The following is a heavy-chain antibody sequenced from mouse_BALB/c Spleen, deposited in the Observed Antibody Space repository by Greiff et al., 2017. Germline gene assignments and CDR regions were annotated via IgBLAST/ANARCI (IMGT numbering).Heavy chain of an antibody. CDR3: ARGDYGSSYFDY. D-gene: IGHD1-1*01. CDR1: GDSITSCY. CDR2: ISYSGST. J-gene: IGHJ2*01. Sequence: EVQVVESGPSLVKPSQTLSLTCSVTGDSITSCYWNWIRKFPGNKLEYMGYISYSGSTYYNPSLKSRISITRDTSKNQYYLQLNSVTTEDTATYYCARGDYGSSYFDYWGQGTTLTVSS. V-gene: IGHV3-8*02.